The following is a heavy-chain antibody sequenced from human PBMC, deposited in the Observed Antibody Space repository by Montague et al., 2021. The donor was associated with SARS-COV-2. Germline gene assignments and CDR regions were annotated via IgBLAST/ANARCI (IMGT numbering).Heavy chain of an antibody. CDR1: GGSISSGSYY. CDR2: IYTSGTT. Sequence: TLSLTCPVSGGSISSGSYYWSWIRQPAGKGLEWIGRIYTSGTTDYSFSLKSRVTISVDTSKNQFSLKLTSVTAADTAVYYCARAHSGSWAHLDNWGQGGLVTVSS. J-gene: IGHJ4*02. D-gene: IGHD5-12*01. CDR3: ARAHSGSWAHLDN. V-gene: IGHV4-61*02.